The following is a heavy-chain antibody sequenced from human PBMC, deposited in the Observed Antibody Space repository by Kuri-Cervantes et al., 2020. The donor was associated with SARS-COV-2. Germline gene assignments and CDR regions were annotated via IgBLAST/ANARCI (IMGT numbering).Heavy chain of an antibody. V-gene: IGHV3-21*01. Sequence: GGSLRLSCAASGFTFSSHSMNWVRQAPGKGLEWVSCTSSGSTYIYYVDSVKGRFTISRDNAKNSLYLQMNSLRAEDTAVYYCARAGGSGGTSNYYCYMDVWGKGTTVTVSS. CDR1: GFTFSSHS. CDR3: ARAGGSGGTSNYYCYMDV. D-gene: IGHD2-15*01. J-gene: IGHJ6*03. CDR2: TSSGSTYI.